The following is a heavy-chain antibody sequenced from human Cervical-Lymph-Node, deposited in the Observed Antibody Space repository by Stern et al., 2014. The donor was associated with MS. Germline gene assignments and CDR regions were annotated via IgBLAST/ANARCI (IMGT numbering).Heavy chain of an antibody. Sequence: QMQLVQSGSELKEPGASVKVACKASGYTLSNYPMNWVRQAPGQGLEWMGWINTNTGNSTYAQGFTGRFVFSLDTSVNTAYLHISSLKAEDTAVYYCARDFVDTAMITRSDYLDSWGQGTLVTVAS. D-gene: IGHD5-18*01. J-gene: IGHJ4*02. CDR3: ARDFVDTAMITRSDYLDS. CDR2: INTNTGNS. CDR1: GYTLSNYP. V-gene: IGHV7-4-1*02.